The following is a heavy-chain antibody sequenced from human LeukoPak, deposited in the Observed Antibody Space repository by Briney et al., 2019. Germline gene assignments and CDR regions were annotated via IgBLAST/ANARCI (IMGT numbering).Heavy chain of an antibody. V-gene: IGHV3-7*01. D-gene: IGHD3-16*01. CDR1: GFTFSSYW. J-gene: IGHJ4*02. CDR3: ARARGSYVEAAY. Sequence: GGSLRLSCAASGFTFSSYWMAWVRQAPGRGLEWVANIHQDGSIQFYVDSVKGRFTVSRDNARNLLYLQMNGLRAEDTAVYYCARARGSYVEAAYWGQGTLVTVSS. CDR2: IHQDGSIQ.